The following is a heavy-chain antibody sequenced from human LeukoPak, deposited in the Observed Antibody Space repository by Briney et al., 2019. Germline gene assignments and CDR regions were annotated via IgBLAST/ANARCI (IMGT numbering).Heavy chain of an antibody. CDR3: ARVEYSSSSWGYNWFGP. Sequence: GGSLRLSCAASGFTFSSYSMNWVRQAPGKGLEWVSSISSSSSYIYYADSVKGRFTISRDNAKNSLYLQMNSLRAEDTAVYYCARVEYSSSSWGYNWFGPWGQGTLVTVSS. CDR2: ISSSSSYI. J-gene: IGHJ5*02. D-gene: IGHD6-6*01. V-gene: IGHV3-21*01. CDR1: GFTFSSYS.